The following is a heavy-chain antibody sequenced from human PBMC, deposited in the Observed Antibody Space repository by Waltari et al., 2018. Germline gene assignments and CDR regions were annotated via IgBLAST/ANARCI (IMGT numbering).Heavy chain of an antibody. CDR2: IYYSGST. D-gene: IGHD3-10*01. J-gene: IGHJ4*02. V-gene: IGHV4-59*01. Sequence: QVQLQESGPGLVKPSETLSLTCTVSGGSISSYYWSWIRQPPGKGLEWIGYIYYSGSTNYNPSLKSRVTISVDTSKNQFSLKLSSVTAADTAVYYCAKDSVRGGGSDYWGQGTLVTVSS. CDR3: AKDSVRGGGSDY. CDR1: GGSISSYY.